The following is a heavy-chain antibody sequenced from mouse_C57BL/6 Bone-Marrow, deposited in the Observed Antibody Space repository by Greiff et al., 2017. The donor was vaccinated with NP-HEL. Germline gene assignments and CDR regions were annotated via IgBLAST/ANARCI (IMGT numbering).Heavy chain of an antibody. CDR2: IYWDDDK. CDR1: GFSLSTSGMG. Sequence: QVQLKESGPGILQSSQTLSLTCSFSGFSLSTSGMGVSWIRQPSGKGLEWLVHIYWDDDKRYKPFLKSRPTISKDTSRNQVFLMSTSADTADTATLYCARMGCYYSNYGAMDYWGQGTSVTVSS. V-gene: IGHV8-12*01. CDR3: ARMGCYYSNYGAMDY. D-gene: IGHD2-5*01. J-gene: IGHJ4*01.